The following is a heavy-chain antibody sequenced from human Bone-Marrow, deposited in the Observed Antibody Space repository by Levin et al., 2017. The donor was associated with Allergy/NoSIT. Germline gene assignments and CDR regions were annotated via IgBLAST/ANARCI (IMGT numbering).Heavy chain of an antibody. V-gene: IGHV3-74*01. Sequence: LSLTCAASGFAFRNYWMHWVRQAPGKGLVWVSRINRGGTSTTYADSVKGRFTISRDNAKNTLYLQMNSLRSEDTAVYYCARDPFAYNFGSGSYVDYWGQGPLVSVSS. CDR3: ARDPFAYNFGSGSYVDY. CDR2: INRGGTST. J-gene: IGHJ4*02. D-gene: IGHD3-10*01. CDR1: GFAFRNYW.